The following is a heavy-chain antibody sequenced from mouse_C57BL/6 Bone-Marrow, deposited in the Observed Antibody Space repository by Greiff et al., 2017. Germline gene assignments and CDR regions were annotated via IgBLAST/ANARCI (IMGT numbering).Heavy chain of an antibody. CDR1: GFNIKDDY. CDR3: TTWGGSSLGYAMDY. J-gene: IGHJ4*01. V-gene: IGHV14-4*01. D-gene: IGHD1-1*01. Sequence: EVQLQESGAELVRPGASVKLSCTASGFNIKDDYMHWVKQRPEQGLEWIGWIDPENGDTEYASKFQGKANITADTSSNTAYLQLSSLTSEDTAVYYCTTWGGSSLGYAMDYWGQGTSVTVSS. CDR2: IDPENGDT.